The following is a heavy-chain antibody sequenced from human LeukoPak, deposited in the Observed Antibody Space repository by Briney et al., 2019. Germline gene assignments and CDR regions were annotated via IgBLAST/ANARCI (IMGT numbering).Heavy chain of an antibody. Sequence: SETLSLTCAVYGESFRGYYWSWIRQPPGKGLEWIGEINHSGSTNYNPSLKSRVTISVDTSKNQFSLKLSSVTAADTAVYYCGRGLGYSYGHGGLDYGGQGPLVTVSS. V-gene: IGHV4-34*01. CDR1: GESFRGYY. CDR3: GRGLGYSYGHGGLDY. J-gene: IGHJ4*02. D-gene: IGHD5-18*01. CDR2: INHSGST.